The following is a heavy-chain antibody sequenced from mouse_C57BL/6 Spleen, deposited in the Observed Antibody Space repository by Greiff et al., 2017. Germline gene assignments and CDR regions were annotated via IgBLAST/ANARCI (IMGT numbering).Heavy chain of an antibody. D-gene: IGHD3-2*02. V-gene: IGHV1-42*01. Sequence: EVKLMESGPELVKPGASVKISCKASGYSFTGYYMNWVKQSPEKSLEWIGEINPSTGGTTYNQKFKAKATLTVDKSSSTAYMQLKSLTSEDSAVYYCARSQLRSYFDYWGQGTTLTVSS. CDR3: ARSQLRSYFDY. CDR2: INPSTGGT. J-gene: IGHJ2*01. CDR1: GYSFTGYY.